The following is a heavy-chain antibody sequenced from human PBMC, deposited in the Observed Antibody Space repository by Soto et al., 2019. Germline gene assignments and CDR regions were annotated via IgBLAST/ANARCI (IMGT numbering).Heavy chain of an antibody. D-gene: IGHD2-21*02. CDR1: GFTFSSYA. CDR3: AKEGLHCGGDCPKEFDY. Sequence: PGGSLRLSCAASGFTFSSYAMSWVRQAPGKGLEWVSAISGSGGSTYYADSVKGRFTISRDNSKNTLYLQMNSLRAEDTAVYYCAKEGLHCGGDCPKEFDYWGQGTLVTVSS. CDR2: ISGSGGST. V-gene: IGHV3-23*01. J-gene: IGHJ4*02.